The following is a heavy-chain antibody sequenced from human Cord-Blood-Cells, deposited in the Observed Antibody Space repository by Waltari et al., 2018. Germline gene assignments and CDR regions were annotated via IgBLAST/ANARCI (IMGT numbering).Heavy chain of an antibody. CDR1: GYSIRSGYY. D-gene: IGHD3-10*01. Sequence: QVQLQESGPGLVKPSETLSLTCAVSGYSIRSGYYWGWIRQPPGKGLEWIGSIYHSGSTYYNPSLKSRVTISVDTSKNQFSLKLSSVTAADTAVYYCAREWFGELYYFDYWGQGTLVTVSS. J-gene: IGHJ4*02. V-gene: IGHV4-38-2*02. CDR3: AREWFGELYYFDY. CDR2: IYHSGST.